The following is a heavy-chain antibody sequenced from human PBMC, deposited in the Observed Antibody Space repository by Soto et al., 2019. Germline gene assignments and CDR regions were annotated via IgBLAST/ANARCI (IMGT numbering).Heavy chain of an antibody. V-gene: IGHV4-30-4*01. CDR1: GGSISNGDYY. Sequence: QVQLQESGPGLVKPSQTLSLTCTVSGGSISNGDYYWNWIRQPPGKGLEWIGSIYYTGITYYNPSRKSRVTMSLDTSKNQFSLKRSSVTAADTAMHYCTRTSAVEGDYWGQGILVTVSS. CDR3: TRTSAVEGDY. D-gene: IGHD2-15*01. CDR2: IYYTGIT. J-gene: IGHJ4*02.